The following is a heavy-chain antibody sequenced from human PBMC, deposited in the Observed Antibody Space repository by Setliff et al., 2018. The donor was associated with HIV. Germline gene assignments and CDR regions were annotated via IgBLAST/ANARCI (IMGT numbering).Heavy chain of an antibody. J-gene: IGHJ4*02. CDR3: ARHDPDYGDYLGYFDY. D-gene: IGHD4-17*01. V-gene: IGHV1-46*01. Sequence: ASVKVSCKAVGYTFTSYFFHWVRQAPGQGLEWMGIIDPSGGITTYAQKFQGRVTMTRDTSTSTVYMELSSLQSEDTAVFYCARHDPDYGDYLGYFDYWGQGTLVTVSS. CDR2: IDPSGGIT. CDR1: GYTFTSYF.